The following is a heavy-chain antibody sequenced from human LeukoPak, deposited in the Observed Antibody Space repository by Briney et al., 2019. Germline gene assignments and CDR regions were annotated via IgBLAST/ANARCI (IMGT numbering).Heavy chain of an antibody. CDR1: GGSFSGYY. CDR3: ARALTSMVRAINWFDP. J-gene: IGHJ5*02. V-gene: IGHV4-34*01. Sequence: SETLSLTCAVYGGSFSGYYWSWIRQPPGKGLEWIGEINHSGSTNYNPSLKSRVTISVDTSKNQFSLKLSSVTAADTAVYYCARALTSMVRAINWFDPWGQGTLVTVSS. D-gene: IGHD3-10*01. CDR2: INHSGST.